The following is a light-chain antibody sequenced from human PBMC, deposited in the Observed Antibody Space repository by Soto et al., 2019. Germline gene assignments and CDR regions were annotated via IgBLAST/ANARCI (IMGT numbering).Light chain of an antibody. CDR1: SSEVGGYNY. V-gene: IGLV2-14*01. J-gene: IGLJ2*01. CDR2: EVY. CDR3: CSYAGSSTLV. Sequence: QSVLTQPASVSGSPGQSITISCTGTSSEVGGYNYVSWYQQHPGKAPKLIIFEVYDRPSGVSSRFSGSKSGNTASLPVSGLQAEDEADYYCCSYAGSSTLVFGEGTKLTVL.